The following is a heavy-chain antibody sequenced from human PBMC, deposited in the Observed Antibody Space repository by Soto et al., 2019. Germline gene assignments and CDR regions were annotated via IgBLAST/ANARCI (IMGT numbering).Heavy chain of an antibody. J-gene: IGHJ4*02. CDR3: ARGSMSLGSSGWYTGY. Sequence: SETLSLTCAVYGGSFSGYYWSWIRQPPGKGLEWIGEINNSGSTNYNRCFKSRVTISAVTSKNQFSLNLSAVTAADTAVYYCARGSMSLGSSGWYTGYWGQGTLVTVSS. V-gene: IGHV4-34*01. CDR2: INNSGST. D-gene: IGHD6-19*01. CDR1: GGSFSGYY.